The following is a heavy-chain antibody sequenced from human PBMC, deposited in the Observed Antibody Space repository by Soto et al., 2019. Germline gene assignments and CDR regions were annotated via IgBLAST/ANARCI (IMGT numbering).Heavy chain of an antibody. Sequence: EVQLVESGGGLVQPGGSLRLSCGASGFTFRSYDMHWVRQATGKGLEWVSLIRYDGDTFYSDSVKGRFTISRENANNSLYLQMNSLRAGDTAVYFCVRAWEGGMDVWGQGTTVTVSS. D-gene: IGHD1-26*01. V-gene: IGHV3-13*01. J-gene: IGHJ6*02. CDR3: VRAWEGGMDV. CDR2: IRYDGDT. CDR1: GFTFRSYD.